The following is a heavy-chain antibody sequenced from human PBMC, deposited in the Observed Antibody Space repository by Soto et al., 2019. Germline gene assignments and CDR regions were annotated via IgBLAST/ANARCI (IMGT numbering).Heavy chain of an antibody. CDR2: INHDGSET. Sequence: VQLVESGGDLVQPGGSLRLSCAASGFIFTNYWMTWVRQAPGKGLEWVANINHDGSETYYLDSVKGRFAISRDNAKNSLFLQMNSLRDEDTAIYYCARSLLGPMAFDMWGHGTVVAVSS. D-gene: IGHD7-27*01. J-gene: IGHJ3*02. CDR3: ARSLLGPMAFDM. V-gene: IGHV3-7*03. CDR1: GFIFTNYW.